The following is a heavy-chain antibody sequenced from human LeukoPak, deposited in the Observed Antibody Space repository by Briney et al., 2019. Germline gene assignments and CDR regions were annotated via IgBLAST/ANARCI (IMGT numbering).Heavy chain of an antibody. CDR3: AKGPKQLLVGSRGYYFDY. J-gene: IGHJ4*02. D-gene: IGHD6-13*01. CDR2: ISGSGDRR. CDR1: GFTFSSYW. Sequence: GGSLRLSCAASGFTFSSYWMSWVRQAPGKGLEWVSGISGSGDRRNYADSVKGRFTISRDISKNTLYLQMNSLRAEDTAVYYCAKGPKQLLVGSRGYYFDYWGQGTLVTVSS. V-gene: IGHV3-23*01.